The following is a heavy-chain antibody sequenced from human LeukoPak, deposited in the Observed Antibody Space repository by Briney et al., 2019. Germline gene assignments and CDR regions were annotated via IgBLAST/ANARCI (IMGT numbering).Heavy chain of an antibody. J-gene: IGHJ4*02. CDR1: GYTFTGYY. CDR2: INPNSGGT. CDR3: AGHAMVRGAQDY. Sequence: ASVKVSCKASGYTFTGYYMHWVRQAPGQGLEWMGWINPNSGGTNYAQKFQGRVTMTGDTSISTAYMELSRLRSDDTAVYYCAGHAMVRGAQDYWGQGTLVTVSS. D-gene: IGHD3-10*01. V-gene: IGHV1-2*02.